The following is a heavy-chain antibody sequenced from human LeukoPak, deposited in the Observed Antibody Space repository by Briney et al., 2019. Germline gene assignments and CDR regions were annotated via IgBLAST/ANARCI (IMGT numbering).Heavy chain of an antibody. CDR2: INHSGST. D-gene: IGHD6-25*01. CDR1: GGSFSGYY. V-gene: IGHV4-34*01. CDR3: ARQRLWPLDDY. Sequence: PSETLSLTCAVYGGSFSGYYWSWIRQPPGKGLEWIGEINHSGSTNYNPSLKSRVTISVDTSKNQCSLKLSSVTAADTAVYYCARQRLWPLDDYWGQGTLVTVSS. J-gene: IGHJ4*02.